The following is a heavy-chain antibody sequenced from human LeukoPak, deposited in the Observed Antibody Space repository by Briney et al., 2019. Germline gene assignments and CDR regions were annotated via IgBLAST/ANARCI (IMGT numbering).Heavy chain of an antibody. Sequence: PSETLSLTCTVSGGSISSYYWSWIRQPPGKGLEWSGYIYYSGSTNYNPSLKSRVTISVDTSKNQFSLKLSSVTAADTAVYYCARAYHYDILTGYWDYYYYMDVWGKGTTVTVSS. D-gene: IGHD3-9*01. CDR2: IYYSGST. J-gene: IGHJ6*03. CDR1: GGSISSYY. V-gene: IGHV4-59*01. CDR3: ARAYHYDILTGYWDYYYYMDV.